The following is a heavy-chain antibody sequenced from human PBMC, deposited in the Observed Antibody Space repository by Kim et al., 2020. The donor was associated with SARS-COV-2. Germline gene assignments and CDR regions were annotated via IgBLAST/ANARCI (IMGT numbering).Heavy chain of an antibody. CDR2: IWYDGSNK. J-gene: IGHJ2*01. Sequence: GGSLRLSCAASGFTFSSYGMHWVRQAPGKGLEWVAVIWYDGSNKYYADSVKGRFTISRDNSKNTLYLQMNSLRAEDTAVYYCARGRLSSGPPWWYFDLWGRGTLVTVSS. CDR3: ARGRLSSGPPWWYFDL. D-gene: IGHD3-10*02. CDR1: GFTFSSYG. V-gene: IGHV3-33*01.